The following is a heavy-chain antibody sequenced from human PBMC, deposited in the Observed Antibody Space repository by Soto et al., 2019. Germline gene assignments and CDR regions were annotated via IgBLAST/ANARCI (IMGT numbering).Heavy chain of an antibody. V-gene: IGHV3-30*18. D-gene: IGHD3-9*01. CDR2: ISYDGSNK. Sequence: QVQLVESGGGVVQPGRFLRLSCAASGFTFSSYGMHWVRQAPGKGLEWVAVISYDGSNKYYADSVKGRFTISRDNSKNTLYLQMNSLRAEDTAVYYCAKALRYFDWLPKYWGQGTLVTVSS. J-gene: IGHJ4*02. CDR3: AKALRYFDWLPKY. CDR1: GFTFSSYG.